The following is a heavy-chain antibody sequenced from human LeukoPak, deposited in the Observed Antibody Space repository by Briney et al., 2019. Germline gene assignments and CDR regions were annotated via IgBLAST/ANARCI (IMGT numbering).Heavy chain of an antibody. Sequence: GGSLRLSCAASGFTFSSYAMSWVRQAPGKGLEWVSAISGSGGSTYYADSVKGRFTISRDNSKNTLYLQMNSLRAEDTAVYYCAKDRDVVIAMYTFDYWGQGTLVTVSS. V-gene: IGHV3-23*01. CDR2: ISGSGGST. CDR3: AKDRDVVIAMYTFDY. CDR1: GFTFSSYA. D-gene: IGHD2-21*01. J-gene: IGHJ4*02.